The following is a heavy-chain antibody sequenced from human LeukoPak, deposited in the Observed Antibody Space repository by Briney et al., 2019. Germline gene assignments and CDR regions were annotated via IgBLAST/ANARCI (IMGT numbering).Heavy chain of an antibody. V-gene: IGHV3-64D*06. Sequence: GGSLRLSCSVSGFTFTSYAMHWVRQAPGKGLQYVSSISSNGGTTYYAASVKGRFTISRDNSKNTLYLQMSSLRAEDTAVYYCVKARWIDYWGKGALVTVSS. D-gene: IGHD5-24*01. J-gene: IGHJ4*02. CDR1: GFTFTSYA. CDR2: ISSNGGTT. CDR3: VKARWIDY.